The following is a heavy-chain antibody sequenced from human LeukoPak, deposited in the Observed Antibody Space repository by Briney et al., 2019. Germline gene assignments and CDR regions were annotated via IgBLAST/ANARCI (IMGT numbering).Heavy chain of an antibody. J-gene: IGHJ5*02. D-gene: IGHD3-22*01. V-gene: IGHV4-34*01. CDR2: INHSGST. Sequence: SETLSLTCAVYGGSFSGYYWSWIRQPPGKGLEWIGEINHSGSTNYNPSLKSRVTISVDTSKNQFSLKLSSVTAADTAVYYCARGNAYDNSGYYYAWGQGTLVTVSS. CDR3: ARGNAYDNSGYYYA. CDR1: GGSFSGYY.